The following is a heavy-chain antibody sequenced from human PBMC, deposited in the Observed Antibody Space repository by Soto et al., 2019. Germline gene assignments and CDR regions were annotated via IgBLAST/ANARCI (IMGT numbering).Heavy chain of an antibody. CDR1: GFTFSSDS. V-gene: IGHV3-21*01. J-gene: IGHJ5*01. Sequence: EVQLVESGGGLVKPGGSLRLSCAASGFTFSSDSMGWVRQAPGKGLEWVASISSSGSFMNYADSVKGRFTISRDNAKNFLYLQMWSLKDEDTVVYYWARDPPSGTTLDWFDSWGQGTLVTVSS. D-gene: IGHD1-7*01. CDR3: ARDPPSGTTLDWFDS. CDR2: ISSSGSFM.